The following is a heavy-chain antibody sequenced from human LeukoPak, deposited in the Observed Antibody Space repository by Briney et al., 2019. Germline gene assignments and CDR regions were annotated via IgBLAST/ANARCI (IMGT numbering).Heavy chain of an antibody. CDR1: GFTFISYA. Sequence: GTSLRLSCAASGFTFISYAIHWVRQAPGKGLEWVAVISFHGTDSFYADSVKGRFTISRDNSKNTLYLQMSSLRADDTAVYYCAKSPNWELNYWGQGTLVTVSS. CDR2: ISFHGTDS. D-gene: IGHD1-26*01. V-gene: IGHV3-30*04. J-gene: IGHJ4*02. CDR3: AKSPNWELNY.